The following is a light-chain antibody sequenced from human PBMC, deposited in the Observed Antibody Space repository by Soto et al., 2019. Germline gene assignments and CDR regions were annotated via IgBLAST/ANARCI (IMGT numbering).Light chain of an antibody. Sequence: DIQMTQSPSTLSASVGGRVTITCRASQSISSWLAWYQQKPGKAPKLLIYKASSLESGVPSRFSGSGSGTEFTLTISSLQPDDFATYYCQQYNDLSTFGGGTKVEI. V-gene: IGKV1-5*03. CDR2: KAS. CDR3: QQYNDLST. CDR1: QSISSW. J-gene: IGKJ4*01.